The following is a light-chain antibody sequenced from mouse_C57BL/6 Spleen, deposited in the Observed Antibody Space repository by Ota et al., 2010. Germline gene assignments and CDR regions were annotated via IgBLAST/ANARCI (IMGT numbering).Light chain of an antibody. CDR1: QSLLNKWKVKRTN. V-gene: IGKV8-19*01. Sequence: MTPTSPSPLDCGQAGEKVTMSCKSSQSLLNKWKVKRTNLTWYQQKPGQPPKLLIYWASTRESGVPDRFTGSGSGTDFTLTISSVQAEDLAVYYCQNDHSYPLTFGAGTKLELK. CDR2: WAS. CDR3: QNDHSYPLT. J-gene: IGKJ5*01.